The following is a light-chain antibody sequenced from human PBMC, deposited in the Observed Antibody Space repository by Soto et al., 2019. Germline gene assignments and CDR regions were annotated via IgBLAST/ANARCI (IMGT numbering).Light chain of an antibody. V-gene: IGKV2-28*01. CDR2: LGS. J-gene: IGKJ4*02. CDR1: QSILHSNGYNY. Sequence: DIVMTQSPLSLPVTPGEPASISCRASQSILHSNGYNYLDWYLQKPGQSPQLLIYLGSNRASGVPERFSGSGEDTDFTLKSNGVEAEDGSRYYCMQALEPPLTFGGGTKQEI. CDR3: MQALEPPLT.